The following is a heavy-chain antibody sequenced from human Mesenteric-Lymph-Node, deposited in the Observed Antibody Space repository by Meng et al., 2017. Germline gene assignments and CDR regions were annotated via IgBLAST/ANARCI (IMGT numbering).Heavy chain of an antibody. J-gene: IGHJ4*02. Sequence: LPRPESGPGLVRPSETLSLTCTVPGGSISSSSYYWAWIRQPPGEGLEWIGSVVYSGTTYYTSSLKSRVSISVDTSKNQFSLKLSSVTAADTAVYYCARHHHSPTFDYWGQGTLVTVSS. CDR2: VVYSGTT. CDR3: ARHHHSPTFDY. D-gene: IGHD1-14*01. CDR1: GGSISSSSYY. V-gene: IGHV4-39*01.